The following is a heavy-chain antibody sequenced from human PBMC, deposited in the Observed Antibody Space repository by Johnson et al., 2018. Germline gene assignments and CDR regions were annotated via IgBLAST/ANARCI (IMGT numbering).Heavy chain of an antibody. CDR2: MSSDGRTI. J-gene: IGHJ3*02. D-gene: IGHD5-18*01. CDR3: ARERGGSVSYGDAFDI. V-gene: IGHV3-74*01. CDR1: GFTFSRYW. Sequence: EVQLQESGGGSVQPGGSLRLSCVASGFTFSRYWMHWVRQAPGKGLVWVSRMSSDGRTIHYADSVKGRLTISRDNAKNTLYLQMNSLRADDPAVYYCARERGGSVSYGDAFDIWGQGTVVTVSS.